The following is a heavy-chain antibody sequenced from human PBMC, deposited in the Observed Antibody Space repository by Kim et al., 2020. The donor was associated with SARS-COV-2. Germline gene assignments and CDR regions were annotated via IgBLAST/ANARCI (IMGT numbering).Heavy chain of an antibody. CDR2: IYSGGST. V-gene: IGHV3-66*01. Sequence: GGSLRLSSAASGFTVSSNYMSWVRQAPGKGLEWVSVIYSGGSTYYADSVKGRFTISRDNSKNTLYLQMNSLRAEDTAVYYCAREGYHYFDYWGQGTLVTVSS. J-gene: IGHJ4*02. D-gene: IGHD2-2*01. CDR3: AREGYHYFDY. CDR1: GFTVSSNY.